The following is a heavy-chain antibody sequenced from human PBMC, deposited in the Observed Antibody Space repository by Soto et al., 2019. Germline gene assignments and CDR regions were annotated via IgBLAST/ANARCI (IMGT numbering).Heavy chain of an antibody. CDR1: GGSISSGDYY. D-gene: IGHD5-18*01. J-gene: IGHJ4*02. Sequence: QVQLQESGPGLVKPSQTLSLTCTVSGGSISSGDYYWSWIRQPPGKGLEWIGYIYYSGSTYYNPSLKSRVTISVDTSKNQFSLKLSSVTAADTAVYYCARGEGTEWIQLWLPDYWGQGTLVTVSS. CDR3: ARGEGTEWIQLWLPDY. V-gene: IGHV4-30-4*01. CDR2: IYYSGST.